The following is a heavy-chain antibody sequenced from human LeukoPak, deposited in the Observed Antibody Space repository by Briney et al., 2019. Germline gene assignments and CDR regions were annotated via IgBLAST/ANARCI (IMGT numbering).Heavy chain of an antibody. CDR2: ISYSGGST. CDR3: LPDWFDP. Sequence: GSLRLSCAASGFSFSSYAMSWVRQAPGKGLEWVSGISYSGGSTYSADSVKGRFTISRDNSKNTLYLQMNSLRAEDTAVYYCLPDWFDPWGQGTLVTVSS. CDR1: GFSFSSYA. J-gene: IGHJ5*02. V-gene: IGHV3-23*01.